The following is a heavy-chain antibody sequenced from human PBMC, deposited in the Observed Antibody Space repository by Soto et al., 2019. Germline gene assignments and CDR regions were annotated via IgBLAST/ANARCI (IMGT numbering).Heavy chain of an antibody. J-gene: IGHJ4*02. CDR1: GFSLSTGGVG. CDR2: IYWDDDK. CDR3: AHEGPGDYLYIFDY. D-gene: IGHD4-17*01. Sequence: QITLKESGPTLVKPTQTLTLTCTFSGFSLSTGGVGVGWIRQPPGKALEWLALIYWDDDKRYSPSLKSRLTITKDTTKNQVVLTMTNLDPVDTATYYCAHEGPGDYLYIFDYWGQGTLVTVSS. V-gene: IGHV2-5*02.